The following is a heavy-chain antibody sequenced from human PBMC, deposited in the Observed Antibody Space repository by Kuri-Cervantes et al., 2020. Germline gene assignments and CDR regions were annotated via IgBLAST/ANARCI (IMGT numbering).Heavy chain of an antibody. Sequence: GGSLRLSCAVSGFSLKTSSMDWVRQAPGKGLEWVSYISGGGSLTYYADSVKGRFTISRDNDENSVYLQMSSLSTEDTAVYYCARDLGYQLRAFDVWGLGTLVTVSS. CDR3: ARDLGYQLRAFDV. V-gene: IGHV3-48*01. CDR1: GFSLKTSS. J-gene: IGHJ3*01. D-gene: IGHD2-2*01. CDR2: ISGGGSLT.